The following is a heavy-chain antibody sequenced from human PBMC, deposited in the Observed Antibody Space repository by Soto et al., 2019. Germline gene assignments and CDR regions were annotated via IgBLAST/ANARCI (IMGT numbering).Heavy chain of an antibody. J-gene: IGHJ5*02. CDR3: ARDDSIVVENEYNWFDP. CDR1: GCTCVSFG. Sequence: GGSLRLCWAAAGCTCVSFGGRCVRQAPGKGLEWVAVISYDGSNKYYADSVKGRFTISRDNSKNTLYLQMNSLRAEDTAVYYCARDDSIVVENEYNWFDPWGQGTLVTVSP. CDR2: ISYDGSNK. D-gene: IGHD3-22*01. V-gene: IGHV3-30-3*01.